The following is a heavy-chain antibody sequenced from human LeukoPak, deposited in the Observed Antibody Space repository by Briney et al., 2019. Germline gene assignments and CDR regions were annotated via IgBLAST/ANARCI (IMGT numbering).Heavy chain of an antibody. J-gene: IGHJ4*02. D-gene: IGHD3-16*01. CDR2: IIPIFGIA. Sequence: ASVKVSCKASGGTFSSYAISWVRQAPGQGLEWMGRIIPIFGIANYAQKFQGRVTITADKFTSTAYMELSSLRSEDTAVYYCARDESLGEPVYWGQGTLVTVSS. CDR1: GGTFSSYA. CDR3: ARDESLGEPVY. V-gene: IGHV1-69*04.